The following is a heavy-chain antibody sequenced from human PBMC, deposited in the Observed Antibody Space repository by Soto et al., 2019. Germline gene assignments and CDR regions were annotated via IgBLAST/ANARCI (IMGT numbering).Heavy chain of an antibody. CDR2: IKSDGTST. CDR1: GFSFDNYG. V-gene: IGHV3-23*01. D-gene: IGHD3-16*01. CDR3: AQLGLMTFSHKHYFNH. Sequence: PGGSLRLSCVASGFSFDNYGMSWVRQAPGEGLEWVSAIKSDGTSTYYAASVEDRFTISRDNSKNTLYLQLNSLSAEDTAVYYCAQLGLMTFSHKHYFNHWGRGTLVTVSS. J-gene: IGHJ4*02.